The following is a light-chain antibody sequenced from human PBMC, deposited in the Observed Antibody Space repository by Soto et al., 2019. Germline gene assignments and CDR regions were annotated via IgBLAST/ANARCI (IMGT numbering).Light chain of an antibody. Sequence: EIVLTQSPGTLSLSPGDRATLSCRVNQNINSPYFAWYQHKPGQAPRLLVFGTSSRATGIPDRFSGSRSGTDFTLTIQRLEPEDFALYYCQHYGSSPRRTFGQGTKVEMK. CDR3: QHYGSSPRRT. CDR2: GTS. J-gene: IGKJ1*01. V-gene: IGKV3-20*01. CDR1: QNINSPY.